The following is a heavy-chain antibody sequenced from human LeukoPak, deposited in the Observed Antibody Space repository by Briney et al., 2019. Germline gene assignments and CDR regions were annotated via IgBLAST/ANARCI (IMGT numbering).Heavy chain of an antibody. CDR1: GFTFSSYG. Sequence: PGRSLKLSCAASGFTFSSYGMHWVRQAPGKGLEWVAVIWYDGSNKYYADSVKGRFTISRDNSKNTLYLQMNSLRAEYTAVYYCAKTVSHYYYYMDVWGKGTTVTVSS. J-gene: IGHJ6*03. CDR3: AKTVSHYYYYMDV. CDR2: IWYDGSNK. D-gene: IGHD4-17*01. V-gene: IGHV3-33*06.